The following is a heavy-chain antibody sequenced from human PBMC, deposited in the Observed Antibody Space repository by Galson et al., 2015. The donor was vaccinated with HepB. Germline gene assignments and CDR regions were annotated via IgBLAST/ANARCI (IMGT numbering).Heavy chain of an antibody. V-gene: IGHV3-30*18. J-gene: IGHJ4*02. CDR3: AKDMKEWGGIVATAIDY. CDR2: ISYDGSNK. D-gene: IGHD5-12*01. CDR1: GFTFSSYG. Sequence: SLRLSCAASGFTFSSYGMHWVRQAPGKGLEWVAVISYDGSNKYYADSVKGRFTISRDNSKNTLYLQMNRLRAEDTAVYYCAKDMKEWGGIVATAIDYWGQGTLVTVSS.